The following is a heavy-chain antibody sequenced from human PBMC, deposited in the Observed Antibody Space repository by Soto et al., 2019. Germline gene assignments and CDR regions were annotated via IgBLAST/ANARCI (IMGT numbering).Heavy chain of an antibody. CDR1: GGTFSSYT. J-gene: IGHJ4*02. V-gene: IGHV1-69*02. CDR3: LNIAHY. CDR2: VIPILGIA. Sequence: QVQLGQSGAEVKKPGSSVKVSYKASGGTFSSYTITWVRQAPGKGLQWMGRVIPILGIANYAQQFQGRVTITADKSTGTAYIELSSLRSEDTAVYYGLNIAHYWGQGTLVTVSS. D-gene: IGHD3-16*02.